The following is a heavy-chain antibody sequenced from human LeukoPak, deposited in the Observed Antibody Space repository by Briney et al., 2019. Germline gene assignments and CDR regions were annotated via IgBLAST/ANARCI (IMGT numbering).Heavy chain of an antibody. CDR1: GGSIRNYH. V-gene: IGHV4-4*07. D-gene: IGHD3-22*01. CDR3: AREAGDPNGYYYDKGAFDV. J-gene: IGHJ3*01. CDR2: IYTTGST. Sequence: NPSETLSLTCTVSGGSIRNYHWSWIRQPAGKGLEWIGRIYTTGSTNYNPSLKSRVTVSVDTSRNQFSLKLNFVTAADTAAYYCAREAGDPNGYYYDKGAFDVWGQGTKVTDSS.